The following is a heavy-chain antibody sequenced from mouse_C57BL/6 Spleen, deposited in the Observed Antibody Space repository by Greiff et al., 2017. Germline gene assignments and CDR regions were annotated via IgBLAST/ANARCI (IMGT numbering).Heavy chain of an antibody. V-gene: IGHV10-1*01. D-gene: IGHD2-5*01. CDR2: IRSKSNNYAT. CDR1: GFSFNTYA. Sequence: EVMLVESGGGLVQPKGSLKLSCAASGFSFNTYAMNWVRQAPGKGLEWVARIRSKSNNYATYYADSVKDRFTISRDDSESMLYLQMNNLKTEDTAMYYCVRQDSNWFAYWGQGTLVTVSA. J-gene: IGHJ3*01. CDR3: VRQDSNWFAY.